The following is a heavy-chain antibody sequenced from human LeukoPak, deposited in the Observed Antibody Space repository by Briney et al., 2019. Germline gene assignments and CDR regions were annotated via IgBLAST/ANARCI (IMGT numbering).Heavy chain of an antibody. D-gene: IGHD3-10*01. Sequence: GGSLRLSCAASGFTFSSYAMSWVRQAPGKGLEWVSAISGSGGSTYYADSAKGRFTISRDSSKNTLYLQMNSLRAEDTAVYYCAKGYYYGSGSYFCDYWGQGTLVTVSS. CDR1: GFTFSSYA. CDR3: AKGYYYGSGSYFCDY. J-gene: IGHJ4*02. CDR2: ISGSGGST. V-gene: IGHV3-23*01.